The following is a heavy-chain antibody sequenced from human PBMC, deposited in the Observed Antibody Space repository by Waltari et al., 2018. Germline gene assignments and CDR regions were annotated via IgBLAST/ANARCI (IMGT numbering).Heavy chain of an antibody. CDR1: GFMFSAYS. CDR3: AKDNFGMDV. CDR2: ISASTSYI. J-gene: IGHJ6*02. V-gene: IGHV3-21*01. D-gene: IGHD3-16*01. Sequence: EPHLVESGGGLVKPGGSLRLSCEASGFMFSAYSMNWVRQAPGKGLEWGSSISASTSYIYYAASVECRFTISSDNARNSLFRQMNSRRAEDTAVYYCAKDNFGMDVWGQGTTVTVS.